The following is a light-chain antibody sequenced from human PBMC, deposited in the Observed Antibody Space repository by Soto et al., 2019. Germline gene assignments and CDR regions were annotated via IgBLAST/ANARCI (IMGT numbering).Light chain of an antibody. CDR1: TSNIGSNY. Sequence: QAVVTKPPSASGTPGQRVTLSCSGSTSNIGSNYVYWYQQLPGTAPKLLSYRNYQRPSGVPDRFSGSKSGSSASLSIGGLRSEDEADYYCSAWDYSLSGWVFGGGTKLTVL. J-gene: IGLJ3*02. V-gene: IGLV1-47*01. CDR2: RNY. CDR3: SAWDYSLSGWV.